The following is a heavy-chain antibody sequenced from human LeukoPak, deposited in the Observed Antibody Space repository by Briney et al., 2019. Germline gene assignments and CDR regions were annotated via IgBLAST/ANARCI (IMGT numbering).Heavy chain of an antibody. J-gene: IGHJ4*02. V-gene: IGHV3-72*01. CDR1: GFSFSSYW. CDR2: SKNKANSYIT. CDR3: ARDDGGQGDY. D-gene: IGHD2-15*01. Sequence: GGSLRLSCEASGFSFSSYWMTWVRQAPGKGLEWVGRSKNKANSYITQYAAFVQGRFTISRDDSKNSLYLQINSLKTEDTAVYYCARDDGGQGDYWGQGTLVTVSS.